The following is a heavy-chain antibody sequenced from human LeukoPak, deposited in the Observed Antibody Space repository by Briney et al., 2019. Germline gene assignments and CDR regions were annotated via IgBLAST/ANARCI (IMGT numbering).Heavy chain of an antibody. CDR3: ARGACGTSCPYYYYYMDV. CDR1: GFTVSSNY. D-gene: IGHD2-2*01. V-gene: IGHV3-66*01. J-gene: IGHJ6*03. CDR2: IYSGGST. Sequence: GGSLRLSCAASGFTVSSNYMSWVRQAPGKGLEWVSVIYSGGSTYYEDSVKGRFTISRDNSKNTLYLQMNRLRAEDTAVYYCARGACGTSCPYYYYYMDVWGKGTTVTISS.